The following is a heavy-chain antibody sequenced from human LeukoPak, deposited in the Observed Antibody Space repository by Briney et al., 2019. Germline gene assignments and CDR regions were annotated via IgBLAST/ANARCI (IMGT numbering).Heavy chain of an antibody. V-gene: IGHV1-18*01. Sequence: GASVKVPSKASGYTFTSYVISWVRPTPRQGLEWMGWISAYNGNTNYAQKLQGRVTMTTDTSTSTAYMELRSLRSDDTAVYYCARGPKIRATVIYYYYYMDVWGKGTTVTVSS. CDR1: GYTFTSYV. J-gene: IGHJ6*03. CDR3: ARGPKIRATVIYYYYYMDV. CDR2: ISAYNGNT. D-gene: IGHD4-11*01.